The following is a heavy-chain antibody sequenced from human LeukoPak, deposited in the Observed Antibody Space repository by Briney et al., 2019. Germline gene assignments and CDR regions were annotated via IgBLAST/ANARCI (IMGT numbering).Heavy chain of an antibody. Sequence: GGSLRLSCAASGFAFGTYNMNWVRQAPGKGLEWVSYISFSSSTIHYADSVKGRFTISRDNAKNSLYLQMNSLRDEDTAVYYCATKMATKGSFEYWGQGTLVTVSS. CDR3: ATKMATKGSFEY. CDR1: GFAFGTYN. V-gene: IGHV3-48*02. CDR2: ISFSSSTI. D-gene: IGHD5-24*01. J-gene: IGHJ4*02.